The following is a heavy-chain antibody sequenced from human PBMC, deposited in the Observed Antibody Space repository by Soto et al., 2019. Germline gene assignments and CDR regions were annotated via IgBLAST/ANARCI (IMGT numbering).Heavy chain of an antibody. CDR1: GFTFSSYG. V-gene: IGHV3-30*18. Sequence: QVQLVESGGGVVQPGRSLRLSCAASGFTFSSYGMEWVRQAPGKGLEWVALISFDGSNKYYADSVKGRFTLSRDNSKNTLYLQLNSLRAEDTAVYYCAKDAYTICTVYGGLDSWGQGTLVTVSS. D-gene: IGHD4-17*01. CDR2: ISFDGSNK. J-gene: IGHJ4*02. CDR3: AKDAYTICTVYGGLDS.